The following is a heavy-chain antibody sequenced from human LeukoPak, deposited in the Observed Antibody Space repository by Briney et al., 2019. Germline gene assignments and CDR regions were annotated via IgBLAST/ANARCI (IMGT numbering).Heavy chain of an antibody. CDR1: GFTFSSYS. V-gene: IGHV3-23*01. Sequence: PGGSLRLSCAASGFTFSSYSMNWVRQAPGKGLEWVSAISGSGGSTYYADSVKGRFTISRDNSKNTLYLQMNSLRAEDTAVYYCAKGYQIYYYDSSGLGYWGQGTLVTVSS. D-gene: IGHD3-22*01. CDR3: AKGYQIYYYDSSGLGY. J-gene: IGHJ4*02. CDR2: ISGSGGST.